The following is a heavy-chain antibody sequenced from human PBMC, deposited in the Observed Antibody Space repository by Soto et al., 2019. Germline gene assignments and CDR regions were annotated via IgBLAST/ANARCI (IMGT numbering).Heavy chain of an antibody. CDR3: TRVCLEDIGVDCYAMDV. Sequence: ASVKVSCKTSGYTFTGYGTHWVRQAPGHGLEWMGWLNPYNGDTNYAQKFQGRVTMTRDTSTSTAYIEVKSLRSDDTAVYYCTRVCLEDIGVDCYAMDVWGQGTTVTVSS. J-gene: IGHJ6*02. CDR1: GYTFTGYG. CDR2: LNPYNGDT. D-gene: IGHD2-15*01. V-gene: IGHV1-18*01.